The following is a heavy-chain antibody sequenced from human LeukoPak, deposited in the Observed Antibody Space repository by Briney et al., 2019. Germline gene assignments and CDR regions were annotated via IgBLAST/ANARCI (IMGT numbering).Heavy chain of an antibody. Sequence: PSETLSPTLAVPRGSISRRCYSWGWIRHPQGTGLGLIWYMYDDGDTYYNPSLKGRVTISVDRSKNQLSLKVSSVTAADTAVYYCARGGVAPSGGPFFDYWGQGTLVTVSS. CDR3: ARGGVAPSGGPFFDY. CDR1: RGSISRRCYS. CDR2: MYDDGDT. D-gene: IGHD3-10*01. V-gene: IGHV4-30-2*01. J-gene: IGHJ4*02.